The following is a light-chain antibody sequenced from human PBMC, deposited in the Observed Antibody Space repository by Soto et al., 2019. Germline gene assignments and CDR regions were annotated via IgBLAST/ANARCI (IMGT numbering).Light chain of an antibody. CDR3: QQYNAYSPWT. V-gene: IGKV1-5*03. Sequence: IHMTQSSSTLSSSVGDRVTITCRASQSIVSWLAWYQQKPGKAPKLLIYKASDLDVGVPSRFAGSGSGTEFTLTISSLQPDDVATYYCQQYNAYSPWTFGQGTKVDIK. CDR1: QSIVSW. J-gene: IGKJ1*01. CDR2: KAS.